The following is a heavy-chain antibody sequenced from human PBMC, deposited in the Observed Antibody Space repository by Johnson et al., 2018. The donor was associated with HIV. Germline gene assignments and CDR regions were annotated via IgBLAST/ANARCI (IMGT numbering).Heavy chain of an antibody. J-gene: IGHJ3*02. CDR1: GFTFDDYA. CDR3: AKDLGGRGGDCDAFDI. V-gene: IGHV3-9*01. Sequence: VQLVESGGGLVQPGRSLRLSCAASGFTFDDYAMHWVRQAPGKGLEWVSGISWNSGSIGYADSVKGRFTISRDNAKNSLYLQMNSLRAEDTALYYCAKDLGGRGGDCDAFDIWGRGAMVTVSS. D-gene: IGHD2-21*02. CDR2: ISWNSGSI.